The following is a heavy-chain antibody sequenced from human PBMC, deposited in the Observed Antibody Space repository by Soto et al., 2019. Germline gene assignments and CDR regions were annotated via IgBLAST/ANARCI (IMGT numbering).Heavy chain of an antibody. D-gene: IGHD3-22*01. J-gene: IGHJ3*02. CDR3: AKDPIDYYDSSGYYGAAFDI. V-gene: IGHV3-23*01. CDR2: ISGSGGST. Sequence: GGSLRLSCAASGFTFSSYAMRWVRQAPGKGLEWVSAISGSGGSTYYADSVKGRFTISRDNSKNTLYLQMNSLRAEDTAVYYCAKDPIDYYDSSGYYGAAFDIWGQGTMVTVSS. CDR1: GFTFSSYA.